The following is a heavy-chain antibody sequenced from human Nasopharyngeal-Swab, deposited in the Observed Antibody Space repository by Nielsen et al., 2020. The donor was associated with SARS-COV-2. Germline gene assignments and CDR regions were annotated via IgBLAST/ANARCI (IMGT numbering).Heavy chain of an antibody. CDR3: ARDERSYLDY. CDR1: GFTFSSYS. CDR2: ISSSSSTI. J-gene: IGHJ4*02. Sequence: GESLKISCAASGFTFSSYSMNRVRQAPGKGLEWVSYISSSSSTIYYADSVKGRFTISRDNAKNSLYLQMNSLRDEDTAVYYCARDERSYLDYWGQGTLVTVSS. V-gene: IGHV3-48*02.